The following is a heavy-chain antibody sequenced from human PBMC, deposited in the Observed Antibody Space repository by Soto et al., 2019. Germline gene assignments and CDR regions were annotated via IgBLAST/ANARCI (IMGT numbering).Heavy chain of an antibody. CDR3: ARRQGNTYFDY. CDR1: GFIFHTYV. J-gene: IGHJ4*02. V-gene: IGHV3-20*04. Sequence: EVQLVESGGGMIRPGGSLRLSCAASGFIFHTYVISWVRQAPGKGLEWVAGINWNGDMTSYADSVKGRCTISRDNAKNSLFLQMNSLRVEDTALYYWARRQGNTYFDYWGRGTLVTVSS. CDR2: INWNGDMT. D-gene: IGHD4-4*01.